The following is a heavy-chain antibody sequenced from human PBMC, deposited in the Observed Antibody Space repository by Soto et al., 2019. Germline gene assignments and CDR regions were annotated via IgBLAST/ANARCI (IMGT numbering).Heavy chain of an antibody. CDR1: GYSFTSYW. Sequence: ASLKISCKGCGYSFTSYWIGWVRQMPGKGLEWMGIIYPGDSDTRYSPSFQGQVTISADKSISTAYLQWSSLKASDTAMYYCARCGSPSHYGMDVWGQGTTVTASS. CDR3: ARCGSPSHYGMDV. V-gene: IGHV5-51*01. CDR2: IYPGDSDT. J-gene: IGHJ6*02.